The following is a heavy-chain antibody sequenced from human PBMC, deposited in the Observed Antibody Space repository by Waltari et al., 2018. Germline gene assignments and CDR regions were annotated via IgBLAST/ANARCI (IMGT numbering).Heavy chain of an antibody. CDR3: ARDPTTATSFLLHYFDY. CDR2: IRGDGDEK. Sequence: EVQLVESGGGLVQPGGSLRLSCVASGFSFSTSGMAWVRQSPRRGLEWVANIRGDGDEKYYVDSVKGRFTISRDNAKNSLYLEMNSLRAEDTAVYYCARDPTTATSFLLHYFDYWGQGNLVTVSS. J-gene: IGHJ4*02. V-gene: IGHV3-7*01. CDR1: GFSFSTSG.